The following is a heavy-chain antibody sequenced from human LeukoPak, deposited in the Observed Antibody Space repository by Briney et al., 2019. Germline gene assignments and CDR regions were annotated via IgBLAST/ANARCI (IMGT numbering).Heavy chain of an antibody. D-gene: IGHD6-19*01. V-gene: IGHV3-23*01. CDR1: GFTFSSYG. J-gene: IGHJ1*01. CDR3: AKGRGMGSGWDPPLYFQH. CDR2: ISGSGGST. Sequence: PGGSLRLSCAASGFTFSSYGMSWVRQAPGKGLEWVSAISGSGGSTYYADSVKGRFTISRDNSKNTLYLQMNSLRAEDTAVYYCAKGRGMGSGWDPPLYFQHWGQGTLVTVSS.